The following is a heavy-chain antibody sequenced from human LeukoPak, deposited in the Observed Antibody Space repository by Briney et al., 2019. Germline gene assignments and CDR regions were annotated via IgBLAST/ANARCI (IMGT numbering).Heavy chain of an antibody. J-gene: IGHJ5*02. V-gene: IGHV5-51*01. CDR3: ARGYCSGGSCHDWFDP. D-gene: IGHD2-15*01. CDR1: GYSFTSYW. Sequence: HGESLKISCKGSGYSFTSYWIGWVRQMPGKGLEWMGIIYPGDSDTRYSPSFQGQVTISADKSISTAYLQWSSLKASDTAMYYCARGYCSGGSCHDWFDPWGQGTLVTVSS. CDR2: IYPGDSDT.